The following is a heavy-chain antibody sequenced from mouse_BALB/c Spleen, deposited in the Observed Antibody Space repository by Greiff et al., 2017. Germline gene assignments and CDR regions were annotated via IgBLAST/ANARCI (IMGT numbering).Heavy chain of an antibody. D-gene: IGHD3-1*01. V-gene: IGHV14-3*02. Sequence: QLQQSGAELVKPGASVKLSCTASGFNIKDTYMHWVKQRPEQGLEWIGRIDPANGNTKYDPKFQGKATITADTSSNTAYLQLSSLTSEDTAVYYCAKGARATLYAMDYWGQGTSVTVSS. J-gene: IGHJ4*01. CDR1: GFNIKDTY. CDR3: AKGARATLYAMDY. CDR2: IDPANGNT.